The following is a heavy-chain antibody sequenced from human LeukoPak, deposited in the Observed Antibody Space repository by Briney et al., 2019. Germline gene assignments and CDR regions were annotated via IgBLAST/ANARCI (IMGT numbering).Heavy chain of an antibody. CDR3: ARGKEVITMLRGLKPGYYFDY. CDR2: INHSGST. D-gene: IGHD3-10*01. CDR1: GGSFSTYY. Sequence: PSETLSLTCAVYGGSFSTYYWNWIRQPPGKGLEWIGEINHSGSTYCNPSLKSRVTISVDTSKNQFSLKLNSVTAADTAVYYCARGKEVITMLRGLKPGYYFDYWGQGTLVTVSS. J-gene: IGHJ4*02. V-gene: IGHV4-34*01.